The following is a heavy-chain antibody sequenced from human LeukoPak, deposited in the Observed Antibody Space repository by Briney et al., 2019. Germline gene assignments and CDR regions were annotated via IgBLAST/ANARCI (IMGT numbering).Heavy chain of an antibody. CDR3: ARDGRDYGGNAVDY. Sequence: GGSLRLSCAVSGFTVSSNYMSWVRQAPGKGLEWVSVIYSGGSTYYADSVKGRFTISRDNSKNTLYLQMKSLRAEDTAVYYCARDGRDYGGNAVDYWGQGTLVTVSS. V-gene: IGHV3-53*01. CDR1: GFTVSSNY. CDR2: IYSGGST. J-gene: IGHJ4*02. D-gene: IGHD4-23*01.